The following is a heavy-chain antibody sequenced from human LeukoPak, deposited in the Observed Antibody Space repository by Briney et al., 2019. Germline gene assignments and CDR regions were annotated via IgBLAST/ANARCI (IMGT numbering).Heavy chain of an antibody. CDR1: GVSLSSSYSY. V-gene: IGHV4-39*01. CDR2: IYYTGNT. CDR3: ARQTGSGLFILP. Sequence: WETLSLTCTVSGVSLSSSYSYWVWIREPPGMGLEWIGSIYYTGNTYYNASLKSQVPISIDTSKNQFSLKLTSVTAADTAVYYCARQTGSGLFILPGGQGTLVTVSS. D-gene: IGHD3-10*01. J-gene: IGHJ4*02.